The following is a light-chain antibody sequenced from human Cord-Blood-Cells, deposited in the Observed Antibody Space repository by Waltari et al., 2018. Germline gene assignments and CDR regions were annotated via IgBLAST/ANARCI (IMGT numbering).Light chain of an antibody. V-gene: IGKV4-1*01. CDR3: QQYYSTPYS. Sequence: DIVMTQSPDSLAVSVGEGDTIKCKASQIVLSSSNNKNYLAWYQQKPGQPPKMLIYWASTRESGVPDRFSGSGSGTDFTLTISSLQAEDVAVYYCQQYYSTPYSFGQGTKLEIK. CDR2: WAS. J-gene: IGKJ2*03. CDR1: QIVLSSSNNKNY.